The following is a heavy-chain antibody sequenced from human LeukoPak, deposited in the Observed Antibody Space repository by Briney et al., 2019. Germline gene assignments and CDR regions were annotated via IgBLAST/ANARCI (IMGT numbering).Heavy chain of an antibody. Sequence: PGGSLRLSCAASGFTFSSYAMSWVRPAPGKGLEWVSVIYSGGSTYYADSVKGRFTISRDNSKNTLYLQMNSLRAEDTAVYYCATNNYYDSESYFDYWGQGTLVTVSS. CDR3: ATNNYYDSESYFDY. CDR1: GFTFSSYA. D-gene: IGHD3-22*01. CDR2: IYSGGST. J-gene: IGHJ4*02. V-gene: IGHV3-53*01.